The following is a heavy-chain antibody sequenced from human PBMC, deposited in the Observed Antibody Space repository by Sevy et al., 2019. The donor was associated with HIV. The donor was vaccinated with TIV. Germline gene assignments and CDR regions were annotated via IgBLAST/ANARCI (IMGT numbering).Heavy chain of an antibody. CDR1: GFRFDDYA. CDR3: AKDMGGIETLDYYSYYGMDV. V-gene: IGHV3-9*01. Sequence: GGSLRLSCAASGFRFDDYAMHWVRQVPGKSPEWVSGISWNSYRIDYADSVRGRFTISRDNANNSLSLQMNSLRVEDTALYYCAKDMGGIETLDYYSYYGMDVWGQGTTVTVSS. CDR2: ISWNSYRI. D-gene: IGHD2-21*01. J-gene: IGHJ6*02.